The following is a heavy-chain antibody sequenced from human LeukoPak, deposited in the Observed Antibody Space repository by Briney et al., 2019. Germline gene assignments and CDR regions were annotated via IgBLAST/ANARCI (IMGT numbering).Heavy chain of an antibody. J-gene: IGHJ5*02. CDR2: IYYSGST. CDR3: AREIRGIWFDP. Sequence: PSQTLSLTCTVSGGSISSGGYYWSWIRQHPGKGLERIGYIYYSGSTYYNPSLKSRVTISVDTSKNQFSLKLSSVTAADTAVYYCAREIRGIWFDPWGQGTLVTVSS. D-gene: IGHD1-26*01. V-gene: IGHV4-31*03. CDR1: GGSISSGGYY.